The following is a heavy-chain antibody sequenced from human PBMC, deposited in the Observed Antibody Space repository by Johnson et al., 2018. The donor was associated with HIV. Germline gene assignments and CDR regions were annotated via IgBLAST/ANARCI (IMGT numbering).Heavy chain of an antibody. V-gene: IGHV3-66*02. CDR1: GFTVSSDY. Sequence: VQLVESGGGLVQPGGSLRLSCAASGFTVSSDYMTWVRQAPGKGLEWVSVIYSGGSTYYADSVKGRFTISRDNSKNTVYLQMNTLRPEDTAMYYCAKGHSSGYPKDAFDIWGRGTIVTVSS. CDR2: IYSGGST. J-gene: IGHJ3*02. D-gene: IGHD3-22*01. CDR3: AKGHSSGYPKDAFDI.